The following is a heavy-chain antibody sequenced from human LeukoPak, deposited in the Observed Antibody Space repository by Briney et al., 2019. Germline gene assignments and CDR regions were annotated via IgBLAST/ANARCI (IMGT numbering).Heavy chain of an antibody. CDR2: INWNGGST. J-gene: IGHJ4*02. V-gene: IGHV3-20*04. CDR1: GFTFDDYG. Sequence: GGSLRLSCAASGFTFDDYGMSWVRQAPGKGLEWVSGINWNGGSTGYADSVKGRFTISRDNAKNSLYLQMNSLRAEDTALYYCARDRVQDKGLSLRWGFDYWGQGTLVTVSS. CDR3: ARDRVQDKGLSLRWGFDY. D-gene: IGHD2-21*01.